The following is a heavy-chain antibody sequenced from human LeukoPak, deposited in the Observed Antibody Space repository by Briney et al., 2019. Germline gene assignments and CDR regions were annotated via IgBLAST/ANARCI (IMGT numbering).Heavy chain of an antibody. D-gene: IGHD4-23*01. Sequence: ASVRVSCKASGYTFTGYYMHWVRQAPGQGLERMGWIIPNSRRTNYPQKFQGSATITRDTSISPAYMELSRLRSDDTAVYYCAIVASTDGNSADYWGQGTLVTVSS. J-gene: IGHJ4*02. CDR1: GYTFTGYY. V-gene: IGHV1-2*02. CDR2: IIPNSRRT. CDR3: AIVASTDGNSADY.